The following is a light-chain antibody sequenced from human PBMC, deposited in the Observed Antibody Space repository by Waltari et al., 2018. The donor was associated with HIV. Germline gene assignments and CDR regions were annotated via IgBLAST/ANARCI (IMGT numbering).Light chain of an antibody. CDR2: DVT. CDR1: SSDIGAYNF. J-gene: IGLJ1*01. CDR3: CSYAGNSYV. V-gene: IGLV2-23*02. Sequence: QSVLTQPASVSGSPGQSITISCNGTSSDIGAYNFFSWYQQFPGTAPTLMIYDVTKRPSGVSNRFSGSKSGNTASLTISGLQAEDEADYYCCSYAGNSYVFGSGTEVTVL.